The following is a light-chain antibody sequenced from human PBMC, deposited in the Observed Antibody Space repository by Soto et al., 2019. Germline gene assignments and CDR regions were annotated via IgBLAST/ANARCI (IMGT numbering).Light chain of an antibody. V-gene: IGLV2-23*02. Sequence: QPVLTQPASVSGSPGHSITISRTGTSSDVGLYNLVSWYQQLPGKAPKLIIYEVNERPSGISDRFSGSKSGNTASLTISGLQDEDEADYYCCSYVGSSILMFGGGTKVTVL. CDR3: CSYVGSSILM. CDR2: EVN. J-gene: IGLJ3*02. CDR1: SSDVGLYNL.